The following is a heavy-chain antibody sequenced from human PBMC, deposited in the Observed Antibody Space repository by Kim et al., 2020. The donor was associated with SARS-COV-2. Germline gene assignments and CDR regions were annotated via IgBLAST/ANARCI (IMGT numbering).Heavy chain of an antibody. CDR3: ARCYYGSGSYYTFED. D-gene: IGHD3-10*01. J-gene: IGHJ4*02. V-gene: IGHV1-69*02. Sequence: SVKVSCKASGGTFSSYTISWVRQAPGQGLEWMGRIIPILGIANYAQKFQGRVTITADKSTSTAYMELSSLRSEDTAVYYCARCYYGSGSYYTFEDWGQGTLVTVSS. CDR1: GGTFSSYT. CDR2: IIPILGIA.